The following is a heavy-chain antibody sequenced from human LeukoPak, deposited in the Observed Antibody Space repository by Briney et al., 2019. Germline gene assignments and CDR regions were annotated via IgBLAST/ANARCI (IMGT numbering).Heavy chain of an antibody. J-gene: IGHJ5*01. Sequence: GGSLSLSCAASGFTFTSYSMNWVRQAPGKGLEWVSYISSSSSTIYYADSVKGRFTISRDNAKNSLYLQINSLRAEDTAVYYCARANDILTGPNWFDSWGQGTLVTVSS. CDR1: GFTFTSYS. CDR3: ARANDILTGPNWFDS. CDR2: ISSSSSTI. D-gene: IGHD3-9*01. V-gene: IGHV3-48*01.